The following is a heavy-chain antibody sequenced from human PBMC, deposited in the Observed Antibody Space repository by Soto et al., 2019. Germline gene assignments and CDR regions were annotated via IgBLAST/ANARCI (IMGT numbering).Heavy chain of an antibody. CDR1: GFTFSTFW. V-gene: IGHV3-74*01. J-gene: IGHJ4*02. CDR3: ARDFEY. CDR2: INSDGSST. Sequence: EVQLVESGGGLVQPGGSLRLSCEASGFTFSTFWMHWVRQAPGKGLVWVSRINSDGSSTNYADSVKGRVTISRDNAKNMLELQMNSLRAGDPAVYYCARDFEYWGQGTLVTVSS.